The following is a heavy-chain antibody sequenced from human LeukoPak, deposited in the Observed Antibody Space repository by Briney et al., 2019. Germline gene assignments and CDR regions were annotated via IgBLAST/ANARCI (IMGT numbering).Heavy chain of an antibody. Sequence: PGGSLRLSCAASGFTFSSYSMNWVRQAPGKGLEWVSSISSGSSYIYYGDSVKGRFITSRDNAKNSLYLQMNSLRAEDTAVYYCARVDSAGTDDAFDIWGQGTMVTVSS. D-gene: IGHD1-1*01. CDR1: GFTFSSYS. CDR3: ARVDSAGTDDAFDI. CDR2: ISSGSSYI. V-gene: IGHV3-21*01. J-gene: IGHJ3*02.